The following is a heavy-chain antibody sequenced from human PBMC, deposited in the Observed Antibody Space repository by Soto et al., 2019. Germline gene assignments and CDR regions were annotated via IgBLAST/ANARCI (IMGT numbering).Heavy chain of an antibody. V-gene: IGHV1-18*01. CDR3: AGGHDSLTGWKCTF. J-gene: IGHJ4*02. D-gene: IGHD3-9*01. CDR1: GYDFTNYG. CDR2: ISAYNGNI. Sequence: QVRLVQSGAEVKKPGASVKVSCKTYGYDFTNYGINWVRQAPGQGLEWMGWISAYNGNIVYAQNFRGRATLTTDTSTGSAYMELRSLRSDDTAVYYCAGGHDSLTGWKCTFWGQGTLVTVSS.